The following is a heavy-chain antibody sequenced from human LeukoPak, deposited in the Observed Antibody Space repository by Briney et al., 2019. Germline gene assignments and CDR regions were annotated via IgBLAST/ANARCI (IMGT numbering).Heavy chain of an antibody. J-gene: IGHJ4*02. V-gene: IGHV3-23*01. CDR2: ISGSGGST. D-gene: IGHD3-10*01. Sequence: PGGSLRLSCAASGFTFSSYWMSWVRQAPGKGLEWVSAISGSGGSTYYADSVKGRFTISRDNSKNTLYLQMNSLRAEDTAVYYCAKTDHYGSGSHFDYWGQGTLVTVSS. CDR3: AKTDHYGSGSHFDY. CDR1: GFTFSSYW.